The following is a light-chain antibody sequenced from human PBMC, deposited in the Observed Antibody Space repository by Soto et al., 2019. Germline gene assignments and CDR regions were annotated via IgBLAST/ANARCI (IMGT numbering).Light chain of an antibody. Sequence: EIVLTQSPGTLSLSPGERATLSCRTSQSVSSSYLAWYQQKPGQAPRLLIYGASSRATGIPDRFSGSGSGTDFTLTISRLEPEDFAVYYCQQYGRSWWTFGQGPKEEIK. CDR2: GAS. CDR3: QQYGRSWWT. V-gene: IGKV3-20*01. J-gene: IGKJ1*01. CDR1: QSVSSSY.